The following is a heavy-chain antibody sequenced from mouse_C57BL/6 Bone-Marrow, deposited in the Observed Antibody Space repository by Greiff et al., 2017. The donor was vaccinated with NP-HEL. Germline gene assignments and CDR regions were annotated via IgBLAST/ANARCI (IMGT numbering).Heavy chain of an antibody. V-gene: IGHV1-82*01. J-gene: IGHJ2*01. Sequence: QVQLKESGPELVKPGASVKISCKASGYAFSSSWMNWVKQRPGKGLEWIGRIYPGDGDTNYNGKFKGKATLTADKSSITAYMQLSSLTSEDSAVYFCARERLVDYWGQGTTLTVSS. D-gene: IGHD3-2*02. CDR2: IYPGDGDT. CDR1: GYAFSSSW. CDR3: ARERLVDY.